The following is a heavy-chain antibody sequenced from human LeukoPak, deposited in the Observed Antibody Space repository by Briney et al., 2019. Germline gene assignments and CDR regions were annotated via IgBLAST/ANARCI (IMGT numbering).Heavy chain of an antibody. V-gene: IGHV1-69*13. CDR1: GGTFSSYA. CDR3: ARVRGPTVTAYFDY. D-gene: IGHD4-17*01. CDR2: IIPIFGTA. J-gene: IGHJ4*02. Sequence: GASVKVSCKASGGTFSSYAISWVRQAPGQGLEWMGGIIPIFGTANYAQKFQGRVTITADESTSTAYMELSSLRSEDTAVHYCARVRGPTVTAYFDYWGQGTLVTVSS.